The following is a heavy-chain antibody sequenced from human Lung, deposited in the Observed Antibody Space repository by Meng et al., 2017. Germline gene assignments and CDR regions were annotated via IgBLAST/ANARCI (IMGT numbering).Heavy chain of an antibody. CDR3: ARRVHDGRHYHYFDY. Sequence: QLQLQESGPGLVKPSETLSLTCPVSGGSISSSSNYWDWLRQPPGKRLEWIGSIYYSGATYYNPSLKSRVTMSVDTSKNQFSLRLSSVTAADTAVFYCARRVHDGRHYHYFDYWGQGALVTVSS. J-gene: IGHJ4*02. V-gene: IGHV4-39*01. CDR1: GGSISSSSNY. D-gene: IGHD3-16*01. CDR2: IYYSGAT.